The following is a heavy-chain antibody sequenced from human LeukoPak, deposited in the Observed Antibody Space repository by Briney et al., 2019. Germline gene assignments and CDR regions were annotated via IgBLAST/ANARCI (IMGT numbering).Heavy chain of an antibody. J-gene: IGHJ4*02. CDR1: GYTLTELS. Sequence: ASVKVSCKVSGYTLTELSMHWVRQAPGKGLEWMGGFDPEDGETIYAQKFQGRVTMTEDTSTDTAYMELSSLRSEDTAVYYCATSPWVRIAVAGADYWGQGTLVTVSS. V-gene: IGHV1-24*01. D-gene: IGHD6-19*01. CDR3: ATSPWVRIAVAGADY. CDR2: FDPEDGET.